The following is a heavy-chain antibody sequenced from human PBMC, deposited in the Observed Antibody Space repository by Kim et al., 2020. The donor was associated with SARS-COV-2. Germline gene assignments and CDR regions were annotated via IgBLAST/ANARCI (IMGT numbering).Heavy chain of an antibody. Sequence: GGSLRLSCAASGFTFSSYGMHWVRQAPGKGLEWVAVIWYDGSNKYYADSVKGRFTISRDNSKNTLYLQMNSLRAEDTAVYYCAREWGLDSSGYYYGFDYWGQGTLVTVSS. CDR3: AREWGLDSSGYYYGFDY. V-gene: IGHV3-33*08. J-gene: IGHJ4*02. CDR1: GFTFSSYG. CDR2: IWYDGSNK. D-gene: IGHD3-22*01.